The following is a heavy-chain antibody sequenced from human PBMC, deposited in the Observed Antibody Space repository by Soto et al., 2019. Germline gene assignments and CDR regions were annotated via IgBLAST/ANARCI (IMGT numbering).Heavy chain of an antibody. CDR3: ARFPSRAHYFAMAV. D-gene: IGHD2-2*01. CDR2: IYYSGNT. Sequence: QVQLQESGPGQVTPSQTLSLTCTVSGGSVNSGGYYWTWIRQHPGRGLECLGYIYYSGNTYYNPSLQSRLTISLDTSKNQFCLKLTSVTAADTAVYYCARFPSRAHYFAMAVWGQGTAVTVSS. V-gene: IGHV4-31*03. CDR1: GGSVNSGGYY. J-gene: IGHJ6*02.